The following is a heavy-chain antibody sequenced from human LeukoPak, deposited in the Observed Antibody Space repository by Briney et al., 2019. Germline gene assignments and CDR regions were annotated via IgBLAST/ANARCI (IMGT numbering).Heavy chain of an antibody. V-gene: IGHV3-30*04. CDR3: ARGGLRGL. D-gene: IGHD1-26*01. CDR1: GFTFGSYA. J-gene: IGHJ4*02. CDR2: ISYDGSNK. Sequence: PGGSLRLSCAASGFTFGSYAMHWVRQAPGKGLEWVAVISYDGSNKYYADSVKGRFTISRDNSKNTLYLQMNSLRAEDTAVYYCARGGLRGLWGQGTLVTVSS.